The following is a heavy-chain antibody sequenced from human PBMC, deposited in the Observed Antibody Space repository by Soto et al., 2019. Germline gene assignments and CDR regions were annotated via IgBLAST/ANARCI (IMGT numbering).Heavy chain of an antibody. D-gene: IGHD5-18*01. V-gene: IGHV4-38-2*01. J-gene: IGHJ4*02. CDR1: GYSGSSGSY. CDR3: ARLGAMAPEFYFDH. CDR2: IYHNGRT. Sequence: SETLSLTCVASGYSGSSGSYWGWIRQPPGRGLEWIASIYHNGRTYSKPSLQSRVIISVDTSKTQISLTLSSVTAADTAVYFCARLGAMAPEFYFDHWGQGIQVTVSS.